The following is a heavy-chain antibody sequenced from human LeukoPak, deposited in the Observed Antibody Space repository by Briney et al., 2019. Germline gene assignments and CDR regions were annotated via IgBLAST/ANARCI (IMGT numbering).Heavy chain of an antibody. D-gene: IGHD5-24*01. CDR1: GGSISSGSYY. Sequence: SETLSLTCTVSGGSISSGSYYWSWIRQPAGKGLEWIGRIYTSGSTNYNPSLKSRVTISVDTSKNQFSLKLSSVTAADTAVYYCARERDGYNPWGQGTLVTVSS. CDR2: IYTSGST. J-gene: IGHJ5*02. CDR3: ARERDGYNP. V-gene: IGHV4-61*02.